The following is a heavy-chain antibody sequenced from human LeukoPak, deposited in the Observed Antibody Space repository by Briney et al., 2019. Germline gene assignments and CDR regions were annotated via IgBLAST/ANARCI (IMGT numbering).Heavy chain of an antibody. J-gene: IGHJ4*02. CDR2: IYTSGST. CDR3: ARGNIAVAGDYFDY. V-gene: IGHV4-4*07. Sequence: PSETLSLTCTVSGGSISSYYWSWIRQPAGKGLEWIGRIYTSGSTNYNPSLKSRVTMSVDTSKNQFSLKLSSVTAADTAVYYCARGNIAVAGDYFDYWGQGTLVTVSS. CDR1: GGSISSYY. D-gene: IGHD6-19*01.